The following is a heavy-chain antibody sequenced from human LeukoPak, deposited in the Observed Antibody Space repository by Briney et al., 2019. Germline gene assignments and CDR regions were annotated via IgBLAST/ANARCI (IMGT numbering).Heavy chain of an antibody. CDR1: GGSISSYY. J-gene: IGHJ4*02. CDR3: ARLDSSGYYYFDY. CDR2: IYYSGST. V-gene: IGHV4-59*01. D-gene: IGHD6-19*01. Sequence: PSETLSLTCTVSGGSISSYYWSWIRQPPGKGLEWIGYIYYSGSTNYNPSLKSRVTTSVDTSKNQFSLKLSSVTAADTAVYYCARLDSSGYYYFDYWGQGTLVTVSS.